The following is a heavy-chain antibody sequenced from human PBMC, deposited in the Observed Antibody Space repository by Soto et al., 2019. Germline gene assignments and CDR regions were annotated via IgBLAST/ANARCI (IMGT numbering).Heavy chain of an antibody. D-gene: IGHD3-10*01. Sequence: SEPQSVTCTVSGGSISGRTYYWVWMSQPPGKGLEWIASFFIGGNTYYNPSLKSRVTISVDTSKNQFSLKLSSVTAADTAVYFGARRHGLDIDAYYWGQGILVTVSS. CDR2: FFIGGNT. J-gene: IGHJ4*02. CDR3: ARRHGLDIDAYY. CDR1: GGSISGRTYY. V-gene: IGHV4-39*01.